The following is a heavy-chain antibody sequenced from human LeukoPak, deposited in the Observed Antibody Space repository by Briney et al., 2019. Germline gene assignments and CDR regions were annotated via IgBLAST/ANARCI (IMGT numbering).Heavy chain of an antibody. CDR1: GFTVSSNY. J-gene: IGHJ4*02. CDR2: IYSGGST. CDR3: ARVGSSWRYFDY. V-gene: IGHV3-66*01. D-gene: IGHD3-3*01. Sequence: GGSLRLSCAASGFTVSSNYMSWVRQAPGKGLEWVSVIYSGGSTYYADSVKGRFTISRDNSKNTLYLQMNSLRAEDTAVYYCARVGSSWRYFDYWGQGTLVTVSS.